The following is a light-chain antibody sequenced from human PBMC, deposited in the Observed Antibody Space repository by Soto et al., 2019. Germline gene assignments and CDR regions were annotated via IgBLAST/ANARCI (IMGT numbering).Light chain of an antibody. V-gene: IGKV3-15*01. Sequence: IVLTQSPATLSVSPGERATLSCRASQRVVSYLAWYQQKPGQAPRLLIYGASTRATGIPARFRGSGSGTEFTLTIDSLQSEDFAVYYCQQYNDWPPAFGGGAKV. J-gene: IGKJ4*01. CDR1: QRVVSY. CDR2: GAS. CDR3: QQYNDWPPA.